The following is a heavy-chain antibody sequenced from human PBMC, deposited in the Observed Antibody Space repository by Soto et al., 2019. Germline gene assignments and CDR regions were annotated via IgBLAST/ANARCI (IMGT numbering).Heavy chain of an antibody. D-gene: IGHD6-13*01. Sequence: ASVKVSCKVSGYTLTELSMHWVRQAPGKGLEWMGGFDPEDGETIYAQKFQGRVTMTEETSTDTAYMELSSLRSEDTAVYYCATTAAAGNYYYYYGMDVWGQGTTVTISS. CDR1: GYTLTELS. CDR3: ATTAAAGNYYYYYGMDV. CDR2: FDPEDGET. V-gene: IGHV1-24*01. J-gene: IGHJ6*02.